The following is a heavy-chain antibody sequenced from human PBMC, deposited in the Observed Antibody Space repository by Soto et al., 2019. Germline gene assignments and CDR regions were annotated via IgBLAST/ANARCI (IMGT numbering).Heavy chain of an antibody. CDR2: INPSGGST. CDR1: GYTFTSYY. V-gene: IGHV1-46*01. D-gene: IGHD3-22*01. CDR3: AGEAGITMILHH. Sequence: ASVKVSCKASGYTFTSYYMHWVRQAPGQGLEWMGIINPSGGSTSYAQKFQGRVTMTRDTSTSTVYMELSSLRSEDTAVYYCAGEAGITMILHHWGQGTLVTVSS. J-gene: IGHJ5*02.